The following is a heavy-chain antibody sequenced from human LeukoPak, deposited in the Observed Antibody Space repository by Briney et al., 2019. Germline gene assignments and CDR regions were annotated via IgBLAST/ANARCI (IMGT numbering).Heavy chain of an antibody. Sequence: GASVKVSCKASGYTFTSYYMHWVRQAPGQGLEWMGIINPSGGSTSYAQKFQGRVTMTEDTSTDTAYMELSSLRSEDTAVYYCATYGGSYGGNSFGAFDIWGQGTMVTVSS. CDR3: ATYGGSYGGNSFGAFDI. D-gene: IGHD4-23*01. CDR2: INPSGGST. CDR1: GYTFTSYY. V-gene: IGHV1-46*01. J-gene: IGHJ3*02.